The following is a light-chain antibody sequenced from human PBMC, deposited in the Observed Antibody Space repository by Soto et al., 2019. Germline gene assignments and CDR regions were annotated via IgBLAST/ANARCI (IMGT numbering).Light chain of an antibody. CDR1: TSDVGDYNW. V-gene: IGLV2-14*03. CDR3: KSYTSSDIYV. CDR2: DVN. Sequence: QSALTQPAAVSGSPGQSVTISCTGTTSDVGDYNWVSWYQQHPGKAPKLILFDVNNRPSGVSSRFSGSKSGNTASLAISGLQAEDEATYYCKSYTSSDIYVFGTGTKLTVL. J-gene: IGLJ1*01.